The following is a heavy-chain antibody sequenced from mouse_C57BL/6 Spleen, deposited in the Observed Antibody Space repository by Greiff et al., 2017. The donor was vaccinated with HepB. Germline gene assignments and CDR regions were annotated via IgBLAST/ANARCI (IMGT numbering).Heavy chain of an antibody. CDR3: AREEATMITEGYYYAMDY. V-gene: IGHV5-4*01. CDR1: GFTFSSYA. J-gene: IGHJ4*01. CDR2: ISDGGSYT. D-gene: IGHD2-4*01. Sequence: EVKLVESGGGLVKPGGSLKLSCAASGFTFSSYAMSWVRQTPEKRLEWVATISDGGSYTYYPDNVKGRFTISRDNAKNNLYLQMSHLKSEDTAMYYCAREEATMITEGYYYAMDYWGQGTSVTVSS.